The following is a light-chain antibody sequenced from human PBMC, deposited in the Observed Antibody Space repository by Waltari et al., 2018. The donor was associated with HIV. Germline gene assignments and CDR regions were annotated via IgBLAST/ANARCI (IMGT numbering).Light chain of an antibody. V-gene: IGLV1-40*01. Sequence: SVLTQPPSVSGAPGQSVSISCSGNASNIGAGFAVHWYRQSPGQAPKLVIFGDTVRPSGITDRFSGSRSLNSVSLDISGLRAEDAGDYYCQSYDISLTGLWVFGGGTKLTVL. CDR3: QSYDISLTGLWV. CDR2: GDT. J-gene: IGLJ3*02. CDR1: ASNIGAGFA.